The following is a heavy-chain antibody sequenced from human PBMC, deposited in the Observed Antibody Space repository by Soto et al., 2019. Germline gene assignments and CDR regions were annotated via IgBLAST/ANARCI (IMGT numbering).Heavy chain of an antibody. D-gene: IGHD2-8*02. Sequence: GEALKISFQGSGYAFSSYWIAWVRQMPGKGLEWMGIIYPDDSDTRYSPSFQGQVTISVDKSITTAYLQWSSLKASDTAMYYCARGYCTATICDPWFDPWGQGTLVTVSS. J-gene: IGHJ5*02. CDR3: ARGYCTATICDPWFDP. V-gene: IGHV5-51*01. CDR2: IYPDDSDT. CDR1: GYAFSSYW.